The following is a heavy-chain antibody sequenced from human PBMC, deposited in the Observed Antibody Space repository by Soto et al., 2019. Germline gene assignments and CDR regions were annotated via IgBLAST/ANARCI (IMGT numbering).Heavy chain of an antibody. V-gene: IGHV3-30*18. CDR3: AKDRDYGMDV. J-gene: IGHJ6*02. CDR1: GFTFSSYG. D-gene: IGHD3-10*01. Sequence: QVQLVESGGGVVQPGRSLRLSCAASGFTFSSYGMHLVRQAPGKGLEWVAVISYDGSNKYYADSVKGRFTISRDNSKNTLYLQMNSLRAEDTAVYYCAKDRDYGMDVWGQGTTVTVSS. CDR2: ISYDGSNK.